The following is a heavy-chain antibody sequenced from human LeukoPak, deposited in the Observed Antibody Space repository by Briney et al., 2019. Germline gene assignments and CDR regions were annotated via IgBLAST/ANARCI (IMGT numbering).Heavy chain of an antibody. CDR3: AKGFYYDFWSGYRASLGYFDL. CDR2: ISGSGGST. V-gene: IGHV3-23*01. J-gene: IGHJ2*01. D-gene: IGHD3-3*01. Sequence: TGGSLRLSCAASGFTFSNAWMTWVRQAPGKGLEWVSAISGSGGSTYYADSVKGRFTISRDNSKNTLYLQMNSLRAEDTAVYYCAKGFYYDFWSGYRASLGYFDLWGRGTLVTVSS. CDR1: GFTFSNAW.